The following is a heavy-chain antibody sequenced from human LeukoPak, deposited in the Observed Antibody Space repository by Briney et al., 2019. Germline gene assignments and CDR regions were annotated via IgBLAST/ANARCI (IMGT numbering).Heavy chain of an antibody. D-gene: IGHD6-13*01. Sequence: GESLKISCKGSGYSFTSYWIGWVRQMPGKGLEWMGIIYPGDSDTRYSPSFQGQVTISADKSISTAYLQWSSLKASDTAMCYCVRLTYDEAAAGKVGYYYGMDVWGQGTTVTVSS. V-gene: IGHV5-51*01. CDR2: IYPGDSDT. CDR1: GYSFTSYW. J-gene: IGHJ6*02. CDR3: VRLTYDEAAAGKVGYYYGMDV.